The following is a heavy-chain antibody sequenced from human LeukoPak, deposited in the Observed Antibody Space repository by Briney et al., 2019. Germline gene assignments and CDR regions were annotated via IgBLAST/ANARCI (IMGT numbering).Heavy chain of an antibody. CDR3: ARAERLLEWLLDS. D-gene: IGHD3-3*01. V-gene: IGHV3-21*01. CDR2: ISSTGSYI. CDR1: GFTFSRHT. J-gene: IGHJ4*02. Sequence: GGSLRLSCAASGFTFSRHTMNWVRQAPGKGLEWVSSISSTGSYIYYAESLKGRFTVSRDNAKNYVYLQMNSLRVGDTAVYYCARAERLLEWLLDSWGQGTLVTVSS.